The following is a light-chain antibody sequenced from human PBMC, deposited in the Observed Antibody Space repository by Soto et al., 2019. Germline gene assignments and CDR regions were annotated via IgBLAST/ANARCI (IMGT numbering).Light chain of an antibody. Sequence: EILMTQSPATLSVSPGEGVTLSCRASQSVNSNLAWYQQKPGQAPRLLIYGASTRATGIPARFSGSGSGTEFTLTISSLQSEDFAVYYCQQYGSSVTFGGGTKVEIK. CDR3: QQYGSSVT. V-gene: IGKV3-15*01. CDR2: GAS. J-gene: IGKJ4*01. CDR1: QSVNSN.